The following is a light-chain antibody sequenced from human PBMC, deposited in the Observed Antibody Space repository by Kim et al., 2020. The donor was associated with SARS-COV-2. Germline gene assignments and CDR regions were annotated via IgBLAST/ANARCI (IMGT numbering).Light chain of an antibody. Sequence: GQSVTISCTGTSSDVGSYNRVSWYQQPPGTAPKLMIYEVSNRPSGVPDRFPGSKSGNTASLTISGLQAEDEADYYCSSYTSSSTLVFGGGTQLTVL. CDR2: EVS. J-gene: IGLJ2*01. V-gene: IGLV2-18*02. CDR1: SSDVGSYNR. CDR3: SSYTSSSTLV.